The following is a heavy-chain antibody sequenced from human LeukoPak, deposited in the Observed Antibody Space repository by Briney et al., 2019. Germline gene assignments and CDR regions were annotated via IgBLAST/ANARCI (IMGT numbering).Heavy chain of an antibody. D-gene: IGHD3-22*01. CDR2: IIGGVVTT. CDR1: GFTFSSYP. J-gene: IGHJ6*02. CDR3: VKSSRVVVIANHYYYYGMDV. Sequence: GQSLRLSCAASGFTFSSYPMSWVRQAPGKGLMWVSAIIGGVVTTYYADSVKGRFTISRDNSKNTLYLQMDSLRAEDTAVYYCVKSSRVVVIANHYYYYGMDVWGQGTTVTVSS. V-gene: IGHV3-23*01.